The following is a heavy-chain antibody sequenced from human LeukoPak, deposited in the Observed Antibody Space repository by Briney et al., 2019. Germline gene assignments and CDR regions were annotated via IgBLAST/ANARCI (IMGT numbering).Heavy chain of an antibody. CDR1: GDTFSTYA. D-gene: IGHD2-2*01. Sequence: ASVKVSCKASGDTFSTYAISWVRQALGQGLEWMGGIIPIFGTANYAQKFQGRVTITADESTSTAYMELSSLRSEDTAVYYCARGWGGYCSSTSCYAMIDPWGQGTLVTVSS. J-gene: IGHJ5*02. V-gene: IGHV1-69*01. CDR3: ARGWGGYCSSTSCYAMIDP. CDR2: IIPIFGTA.